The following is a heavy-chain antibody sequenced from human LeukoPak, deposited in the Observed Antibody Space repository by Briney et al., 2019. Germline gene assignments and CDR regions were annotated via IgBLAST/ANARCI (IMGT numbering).Heavy chain of an antibody. CDR2: INWTGGST. CDR1: GFTFDDYG. J-gene: IGHJ5*02. Sequence: PGGSLRLSCAASGFTFDDYGMSWVRQVPGQGLESVTDINWTGGSTGDADSVKGRFTISRDNAKNYLYLQMNSLRAEDTALYFCARVKLTGIQDWFDPWGQGTLVTVSS. V-gene: IGHV3-20*04. D-gene: IGHD1-20*01. CDR3: ARVKLTGIQDWFDP.